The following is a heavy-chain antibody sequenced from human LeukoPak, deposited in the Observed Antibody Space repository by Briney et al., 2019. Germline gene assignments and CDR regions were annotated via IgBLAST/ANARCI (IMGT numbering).Heavy chain of an antibody. CDR3: ARGGIVVVPGAASNYYYYMDV. D-gene: IGHD2-2*01. J-gene: IGHJ6*03. CDR2: VTTSRGAR. Sequence: PGGSLRLSCEASGFTFSTYSVNWVRHAPRKGLEWVSSVTTSRGARYYADSVKGRFTVSRDNAKNSLYLQMNSLRAEDTAVYYCARGGIVVVPGAASNYYYYMDVWGKGTTVTVSS. CDR1: GFTFSTYS. V-gene: IGHV3-21*01.